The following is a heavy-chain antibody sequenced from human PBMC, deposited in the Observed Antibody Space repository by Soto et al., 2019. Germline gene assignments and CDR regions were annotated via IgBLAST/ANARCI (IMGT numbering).Heavy chain of an antibody. V-gene: IGHV4-59*13. CDR1: GGSFSGYY. CDR3: AREVVATALHHFDY. J-gene: IGHJ4*02. D-gene: IGHD5-12*01. Sequence: SETLSLTCAVYGGSFSGYYWSWIRQPPGKGLEWIGYIYYSGSTNYNPSLKSRVTISIDTSKNQFSLKLSSVTAADTAVYYCAREVVATALHHFDYWGQGTQVTVSS. CDR2: IYYSGST.